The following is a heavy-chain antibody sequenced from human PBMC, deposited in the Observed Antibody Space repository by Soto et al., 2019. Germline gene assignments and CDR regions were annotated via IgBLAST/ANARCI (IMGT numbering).Heavy chain of an antibody. J-gene: IGHJ6*02. CDR3: ARDVSSVRARAYYDFWSGYYYGMDV. CDR1: GGSISSYY. CDR2: IYTSGST. V-gene: IGHV4-4*07. Sequence: SETLSLTCTVSGGSISSYYWSWIRQPAGKGLEWIGRIYTSGSTNYNPSLKSRVTMSVDTSKNQFSLKLSSVTAADTAVYYCARDVSSVRARAYYDFWSGYYYGMDVWGQGTTVTVSS. D-gene: IGHD3-3*01.